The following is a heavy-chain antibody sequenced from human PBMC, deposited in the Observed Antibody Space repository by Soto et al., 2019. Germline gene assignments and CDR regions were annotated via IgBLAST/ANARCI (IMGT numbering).Heavy chain of an antibody. CDR3: AKLSYLDY. CDR2: ISGSDGKT. D-gene: IGHD3-10*01. J-gene: IGHJ4*02. CDR1: GFSFASFA. Sequence: GGSLRLSCTTSGFSFASFAMTWVRQAPGKGLEWVATISGSDGKTYYADSVKGRFSISRDTSRNTLYLQMNSLRADATAIYYCAKLSYLDYWGQGTRVTASS. V-gene: IGHV3-23*01.